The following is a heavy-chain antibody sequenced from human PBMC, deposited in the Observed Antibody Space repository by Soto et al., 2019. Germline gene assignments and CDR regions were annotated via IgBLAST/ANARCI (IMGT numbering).Heavy chain of an antibody. V-gene: IGHV5-10-1*01. Sequence: PGESLKISCKGSGYSFTNYWISWVRQVPGKGLEWMGRIDPSDSYINYSPPFQGHVTISVDKSISTAYLQWSSLKASDSAMYYCARSLAAAGPTYYYGMDVWGQGTTVTVSS. D-gene: IGHD6-13*01. CDR1: GYSFTNYW. CDR2: IDPSDSYI. J-gene: IGHJ6*02. CDR3: ARSLAAAGPTYYYGMDV.